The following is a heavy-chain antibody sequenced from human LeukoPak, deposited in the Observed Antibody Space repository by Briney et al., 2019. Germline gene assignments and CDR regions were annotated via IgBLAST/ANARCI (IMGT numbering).Heavy chain of an antibody. CDR3: AREVKLVNTGYFDY. CDR2: TIPIFGTA. D-gene: IGHD6-6*01. J-gene: IGHJ4*02. Sequence: SVKVSCKASGGTFSSYAISWVRQAPGQGLEWMGGTIPIFGTANYAQKFQGRVTITTDESTSTAYMELSSLRSEDTAVYYCAREVKLVNTGYFDYWGQGTLVTVSS. V-gene: IGHV1-69*05. CDR1: GGTFSSYA.